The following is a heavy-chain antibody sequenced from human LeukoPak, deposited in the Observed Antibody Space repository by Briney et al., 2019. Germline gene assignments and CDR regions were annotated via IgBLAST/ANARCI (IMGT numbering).Heavy chain of an antibody. CDR3: SSGSPPTFFDI. V-gene: IGHV4-59*12. J-gene: IGHJ3*02. CDR2: VSYSGSA. Sequence: PSETLSLTCSVSGGSISPYYWSWVRQPPGKGLEWIGYVSYSGSADYNPSLKSRVTISVDKSKNQFSLKLSSVTAADTAVYYCSSGSPPTFFDIWGQGTMVTVSS. D-gene: IGHD3-10*01. CDR1: GGSISPYY.